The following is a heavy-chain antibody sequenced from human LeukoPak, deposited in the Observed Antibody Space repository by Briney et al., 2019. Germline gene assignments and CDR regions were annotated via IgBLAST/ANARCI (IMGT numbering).Heavy chain of an antibody. CDR1: GFTFSSYW. CDR3: ARDQSTTVAREGGAFDI. CDR2: IKQDGSEK. Sequence: GGSLRLSCAASGFTFSSYWMSWVRQAPGKGLEWVANIKQDGSEKYYVDSVKGRFTISRDNAKNSLYLQMNSLRAEDTAVYYCARDQSTTVAREGGAFDIWGQGTMVTVSS. J-gene: IGHJ3*02. D-gene: IGHD4-23*01. V-gene: IGHV3-7*01.